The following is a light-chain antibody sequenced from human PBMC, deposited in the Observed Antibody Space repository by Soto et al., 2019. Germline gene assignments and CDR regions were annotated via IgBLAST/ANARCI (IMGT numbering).Light chain of an antibody. CDR3: QQSYNTPRT. CDR2: RAS. J-gene: IGKJ1*01. Sequence: DIQMTQSPSSLSASVGDRVTITCRSGQPNDTYLHWYQQRPGKAPTLLLFRASTLHSGVPSRFSGSGSGTDFTLTITSLQPEDLAIYYCQQSYNTPRTFGQGTKVEIK. V-gene: IGKV1-39*01. CDR1: QPNDTY.